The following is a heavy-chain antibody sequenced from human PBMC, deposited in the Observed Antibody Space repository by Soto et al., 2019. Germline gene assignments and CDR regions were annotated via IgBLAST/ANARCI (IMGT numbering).Heavy chain of an antibody. Sequence: SETLSITCAVYCESFSGYYWSWISQPPGKGLEWIGEINHSGSTNYNPSLKSRVTISVDTSKNQFSLKLSSVTAADTAVYYCARGIVAAIRAMTTAAKFDYWGQGTLVTVS. J-gene: IGHJ4*02. CDR1: CESFSGYY. V-gene: IGHV4-34*01. CDR2: INHSGST. D-gene: IGHD4-17*01. CDR3: ARGIVAAIRAMTTAAKFDY.